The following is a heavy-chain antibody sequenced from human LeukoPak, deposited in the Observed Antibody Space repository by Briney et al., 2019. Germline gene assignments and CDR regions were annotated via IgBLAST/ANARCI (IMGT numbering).Heavy chain of an antibody. Sequence: ASVKVSCKASGYTFTKYDINWVRQATGQGLEWMGWMNPNSGNTVYAQKFQGRVTMTRNPSTNTAYMDLTSLRSDDTAVYYCARAQRWLQVDYWGQGTLVTVSS. D-gene: IGHD5-24*01. CDR2: MNPNSGNT. CDR3: ARAQRWLQVDY. CDR1: GYTFTKYD. V-gene: IGHV1-8*01. J-gene: IGHJ4*02.